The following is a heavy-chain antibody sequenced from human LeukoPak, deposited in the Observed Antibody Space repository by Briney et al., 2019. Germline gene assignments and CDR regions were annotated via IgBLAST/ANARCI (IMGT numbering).Heavy chain of an antibody. Sequence: GGSLRLSCVPSGFSFSDYYMSWIRQAPGKGLEWVSYISSSGSHTNYADSVTGRFTISRNNAKKSLHLQMNSLRAEDTAVYYCARHPDGSLSLDYWGQGTLVTVSS. CDR2: ISSSGSHT. V-gene: IGHV3-11*03. CDR1: GFSFSDYY. CDR3: ARHPDGSLSLDY. D-gene: IGHD1-26*01. J-gene: IGHJ4*02.